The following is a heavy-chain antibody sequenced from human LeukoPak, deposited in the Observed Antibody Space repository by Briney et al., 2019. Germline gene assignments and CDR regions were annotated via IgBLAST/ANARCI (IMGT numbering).Heavy chain of an antibody. J-gene: IGHJ4*02. V-gene: IGHV3-30-3*01. CDR3: ARAWYYYDSSGYIDY. CDR2: ISYDGSNK. CDR1: GFTFSSYA. D-gene: IGHD3-22*01. Sequence: PGGSLRLSCAASGFTFSSYAMHWVRQAPGKGLEWVAVISYDGSNKYYADSVKGRFTISRDNSKNTLYLQMNSLRAEDTAVYYCARAWYYYDSSGYIDYWGQGTLVTVSS.